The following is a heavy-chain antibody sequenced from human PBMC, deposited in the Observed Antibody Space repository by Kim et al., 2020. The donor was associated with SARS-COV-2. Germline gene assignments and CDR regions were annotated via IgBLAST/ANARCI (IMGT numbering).Heavy chain of an antibody. CDR3: ASYYFDTRGFRGLDV. Sequence: SETLSLTCAVYGGSFSGYSWTWIRQPPGKGLEWVGGINHGGGPNYNPSLMSRGTISVDMSKKQFSLKLTSVTAADTAVYYCASYYFDTRGFRGLDVWG. CDR2: INHGGGP. J-gene: IGHJ3*01. D-gene: IGHD3-22*01. V-gene: IGHV4-34*01. CDR1: GGSFSGYS.